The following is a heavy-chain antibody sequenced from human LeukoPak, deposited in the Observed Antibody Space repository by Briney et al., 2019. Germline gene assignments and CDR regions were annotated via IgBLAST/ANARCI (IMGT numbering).Heavy chain of an antibody. J-gene: IGHJ4*02. CDR3: AKVLAGYFDY. CDR1: GFTFSSYG. Sequence: GGSLRLSYAASGFTFSSYGMHWVRQAPGKGLEWVAFIWYDGSNKYYADSVKGRFTISRDNSKNTLYLQMNSLRAEDTAVYYCAKVLAGYFDYWGQGTLVTVSS. CDR2: IWYDGSNK. D-gene: IGHD6-13*01. V-gene: IGHV3-30*02.